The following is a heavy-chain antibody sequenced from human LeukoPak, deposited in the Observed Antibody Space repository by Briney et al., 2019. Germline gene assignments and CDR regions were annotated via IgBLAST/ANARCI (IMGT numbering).Heavy chain of an antibody. CDR3: AKNRVVFNWNYAYYFDD. CDR2: VNQGGTEK. V-gene: IGHV3-7*01. CDR1: GFPFSTQW. Sequence: GGSLRLSCAASGFPFSTQWMSWVRQAPGKGLEWVAIVNQGGTEKYYVDSVKGRFTISRDNAENSVYLQMNSLRAEDTAVYYCAKNRVVFNWNYAYYFDDWGQGTLVTVSS. D-gene: IGHD1-7*01. J-gene: IGHJ4*02.